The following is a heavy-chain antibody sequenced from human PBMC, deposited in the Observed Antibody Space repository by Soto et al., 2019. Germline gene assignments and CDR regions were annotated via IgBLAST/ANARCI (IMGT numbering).Heavy chain of an antibody. CDR2: IKQDETEK. CDR3: ARGDYYDRRFDY. CDR1: GFTFSNYW. V-gene: IGHV3-7*03. D-gene: IGHD3-22*01. J-gene: IGHJ4*02. Sequence: EVQLMESGGGLVQPGGSLRLSCAASGFTFSNYWMSWVRQAPGKGLEWVATIKQDETEKYYVDSVKGRFTVSRDNAKNSLYLQMNSLRVEDTAVYYCARGDYYDRRFDYWGQGALVTVSS.